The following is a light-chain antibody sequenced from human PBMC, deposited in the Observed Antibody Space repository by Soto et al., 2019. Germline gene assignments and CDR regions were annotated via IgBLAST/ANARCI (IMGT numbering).Light chain of an antibody. Sequence: SVLPQPPSVSGAPGQRVTISCTGSSSNIGAGYDVHWYQQLPGTAPKLLIYGNSNRPSGVPDRFSGSKSGTSASLAVTGLQAEDEADYYCQSYDSSLSLFGTGTKVTVL. J-gene: IGLJ1*01. CDR3: QSYDSSLSL. CDR2: GNS. CDR1: SSNIGAGYD. V-gene: IGLV1-40*01.